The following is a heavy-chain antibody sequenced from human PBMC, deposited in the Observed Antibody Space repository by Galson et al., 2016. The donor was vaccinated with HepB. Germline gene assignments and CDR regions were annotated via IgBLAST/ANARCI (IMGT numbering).Heavy chain of an antibody. Sequence: SETLSLTCGVSGGSISSSSYYWGWIRQPPGKGLEWIGSIYYSGSTYYNPSLKSRVTISVDTSKNQFSLKLSSVTAADTAVYYCARARPVYDILTGYYPNWFDPWGQGTLVTVSS. J-gene: IGHJ5*02. CDR3: ARARPVYDILTGYYPNWFDP. V-gene: IGHV4-39*01. D-gene: IGHD3-9*01. CDR1: GGSISSSSYY. CDR2: IYYSGST.